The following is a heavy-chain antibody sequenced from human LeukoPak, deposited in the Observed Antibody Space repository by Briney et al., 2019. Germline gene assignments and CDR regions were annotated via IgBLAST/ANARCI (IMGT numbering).Heavy chain of an antibody. CDR3: ARGGTTIDY. CDR2: ISSSVVTI. V-gene: IGHV3-48*03. J-gene: IGHJ4*02. CDR1: GFTFHIFE. Sequence: PGGSLRLSCAASGFTFHIFEMSWVRQAPGKGLEWLSYISSSVVTIYYADSVKGRFTISRDNAKNSLYLQMNSLRAEDTAVYYCARGGTTIDYWGQGTLVTVSS. D-gene: IGHD4-17*01.